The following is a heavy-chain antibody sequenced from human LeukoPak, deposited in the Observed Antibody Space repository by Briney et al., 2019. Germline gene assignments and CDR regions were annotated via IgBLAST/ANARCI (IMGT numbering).Heavy chain of an antibody. CDR1: GFTFRSYS. D-gene: IGHD5-18*01. Sequence: GGSLRLSCAVSGFTFRSYSMNWVRQAPGKGLEWVSSISSVSSYIYYADSLKGRFTISRDNAKNSLYLQMNSLRAEDTAVYYCARDSDSYGFDYWSQGTLVTVSS. CDR2: ISSVSSYI. J-gene: IGHJ4*02. V-gene: IGHV3-21*01. CDR3: ARDSDSYGFDY.